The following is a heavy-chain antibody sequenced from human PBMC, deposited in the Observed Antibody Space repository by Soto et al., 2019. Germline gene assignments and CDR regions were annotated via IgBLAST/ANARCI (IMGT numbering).Heavy chain of an antibody. V-gene: IGHV4-39*01. D-gene: IGHD3-3*02. CDR2: MFYGVST. CDR1: GSSINSSGYY. Sequence: SDTLSLTCTVSGSSINSSGYYWGWIRQPPGKGLEWIGSMFYGVSTYYNPSLKSRVTVSVDTSKNQFSLNLRSVTAADTAVYYCARLPSRHLVDYWGQGTLVTVSS. CDR3: ARLPSRHLVDY. J-gene: IGHJ4*02.